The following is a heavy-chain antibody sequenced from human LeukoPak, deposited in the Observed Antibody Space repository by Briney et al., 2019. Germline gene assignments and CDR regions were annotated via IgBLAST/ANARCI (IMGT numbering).Heavy chain of an antibody. D-gene: IGHD2-2*01. J-gene: IGHJ6*02. V-gene: IGHV5-51*01. CDR1: GYSFTTHW. CDR2: IYPGDSDT. CDR3: ARDAYCSSTSCYDYYYYGMDV. Sequence: GESLKISCKASGYSFTTHWIGWVRQMPGRGLEWMGIIYPGDSDTRYSPSFQGQVTISADKSISTAYLQWSSLKASDTAMYYCARDAYCSSTSCYDYYYYGMDVWGQGTTVTVSS.